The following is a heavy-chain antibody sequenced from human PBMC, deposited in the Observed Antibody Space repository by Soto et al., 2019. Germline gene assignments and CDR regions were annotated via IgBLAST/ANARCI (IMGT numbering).Heavy chain of an antibody. J-gene: IGHJ3*02. Sequence: PSETLSLTCAVSGGSISTPNWWSWFLQTPGKGLEWIGEIYHSESTNYNPSLKSRVTMSVDKSKNQFSLKLSSVTAADTAVYYCARDQISGSAFDIWGQGTMVTVSS. D-gene: IGHD6-19*01. CDR3: ARDQISGSAFDI. CDR1: GGSISTPNW. CDR2: IYHSEST. V-gene: IGHV4-4*02.